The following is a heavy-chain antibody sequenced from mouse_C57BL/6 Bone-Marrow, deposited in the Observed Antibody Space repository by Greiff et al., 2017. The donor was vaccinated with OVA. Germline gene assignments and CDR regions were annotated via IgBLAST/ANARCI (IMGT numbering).Heavy chain of an antibody. CDR2: ISNLAYSI. CDR1: GFTFSDYG. D-gene: IGHD4-1*01. V-gene: IGHV5-15*01. CDR3: ARSNWDWYFDV. Sequence: EVKLMESGGGLVQPGGSLKLSCAASGFTFSDYGMAWVRQAPRKGPEWVAFISNLAYSIYYADTVTGRFTISSENAKNTPYLEMSSLRSEDTAMYYCARSNWDWYFDVWGTGTTVTVSS. J-gene: IGHJ1*03.